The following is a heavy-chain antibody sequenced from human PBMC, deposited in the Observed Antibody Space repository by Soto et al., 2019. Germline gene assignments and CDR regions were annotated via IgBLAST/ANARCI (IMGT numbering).Heavy chain of an antibody. D-gene: IGHD6-13*01. CDR1: GGSFSGYY. CDR3: ARGRSGVYLRKLLQH. J-gene: IGHJ1*01. Sequence: QVQLQQWGAGLLKPSETLSLTCAVYGGSFSGYYWSWIRQPPGKGLEWIGEINHSGSTSYNPSLTSRVTRSVDTSKNQFSLKLSSVTAADTDVYYCARGRSGVYLRKLLQHWGQGTLVTVSS. V-gene: IGHV4-34*01. CDR2: INHSGST.